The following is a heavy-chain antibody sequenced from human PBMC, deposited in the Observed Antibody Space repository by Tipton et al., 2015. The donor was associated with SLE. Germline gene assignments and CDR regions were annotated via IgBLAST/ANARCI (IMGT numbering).Heavy chain of an antibody. Sequence: TLSLTCAVYGGSFSGYYWSWVRPPPGKGLEWIGEINHSGRTNYSPSLKSRVTISVDTSKNQFTLKLSSLTAADTAVYYCARGGYDFCSASGNYWGQGTLVTVSS. CDR3: ARGGYDFCSASGNY. CDR2: INHSGRT. J-gene: IGHJ4*02. CDR1: GGSFSGYY. V-gene: IGHV4-34*01. D-gene: IGHD3-3*01.